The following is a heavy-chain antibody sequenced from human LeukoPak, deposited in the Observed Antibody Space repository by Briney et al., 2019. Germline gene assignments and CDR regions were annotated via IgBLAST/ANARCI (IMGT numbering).Heavy chain of an antibody. J-gene: IGHJ5*02. CDR2: IYPGDSDT. V-gene: IGHV5-51*01. D-gene: IGHD3-10*01. Sequence: GEPLQISCTASGYRFPYHWIAWVRQMTGQGLDWMGIIYPGDSDTRYSPSFQGQVTISTDKSINTAYLQWSSLKASDTAMYYCARLPNSGADLTWFDPWGQGTLVSVSS. CDR1: GYRFPYHW. CDR3: ARLPNSGADLTWFDP.